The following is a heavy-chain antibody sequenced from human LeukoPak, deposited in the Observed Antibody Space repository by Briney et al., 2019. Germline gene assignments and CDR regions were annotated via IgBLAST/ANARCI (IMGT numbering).Heavy chain of an antibody. D-gene: IGHD6-19*01. CDR3: VNSITVGGRGRGY. V-gene: IGHV3-23*01. CDR2: ISGSGGST. CDR1: GFTFSSYA. Sequence: GGSLRLSCVGSGFTFSSYAMSWVRQTPGKGLEWVSTISGSGGSTYYVDSVKGRFTISRDNSKNTLYLQMNSLRAEDTAVYYCVNSITVGGRGRGYWGQGTLVNVSS. J-gene: IGHJ4*02.